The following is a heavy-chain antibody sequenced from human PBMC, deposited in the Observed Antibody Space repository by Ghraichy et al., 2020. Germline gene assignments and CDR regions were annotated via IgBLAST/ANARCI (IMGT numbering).Heavy chain of an antibody. D-gene: IGHD6-19*01. Sequence: GSLRLSCAASGFTFSNYAMSWVRQAPGKGLEWVSIISGSAGSTYYADSVKGRFTISRDNSKNTLYLQMNSLRAEDTAVYYCVKFRKSSGWCLGYWGQGALVTVSS. CDR3: VKFRKSSGWCLGY. CDR2: ISGSAGST. CDR1: GFTFSNYA. J-gene: IGHJ4*02. V-gene: IGHV3-23*01.